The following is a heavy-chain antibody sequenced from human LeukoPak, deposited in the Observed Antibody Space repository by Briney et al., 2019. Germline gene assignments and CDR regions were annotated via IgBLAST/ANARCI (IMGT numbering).Heavy chain of an antibody. CDR2: FNPENGNT. CDR3: ARARSPSSGYLLRDHNWFDP. D-gene: IGHD3-22*01. V-gene: IGHV1-18*01. Sequence: ASVKVSCKASGYSFVGYGITWVRQAPGQELEWMGWFNPENGNTNYAQKVQGRVTMTADTSTSTSYMELRSLRSDDTAVYYCARARSPSSGYLLRDHNWFDPWGQGTLVAVSS. J-gene: IGHJ5*02. CDR1: GYSFVGYG.